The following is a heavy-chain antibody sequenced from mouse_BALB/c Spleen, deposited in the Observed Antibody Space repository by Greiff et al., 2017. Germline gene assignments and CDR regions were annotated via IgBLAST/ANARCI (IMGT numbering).Heavy chain of an antibody. CDR2: ISYDGSN. D-gene: IGHD2-3*01. Sequence: VQLQQSGPGLVKPSQSLSLTCSVTGYSITSGYYWNWIRQFPGNQLEWMGYISYDGSNNYNPSLKNRISITRDTSKNQFFLKLNSVTTEDTATYYCARDGYSWFAYWGQGTLVTVSA. CDR3: ARDGYSWFAY. V-gene: IGHV3-6*02. J-gene: IGHJ3*01. CDR1: GYSITSGYY.